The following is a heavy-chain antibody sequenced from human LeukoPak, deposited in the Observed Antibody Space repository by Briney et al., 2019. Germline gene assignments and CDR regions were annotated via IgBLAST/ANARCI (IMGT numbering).Heavy chain of an antibody. Sequence: PGGSLRLSCAASGFTFSSYAMSWVRQAPGKGLEWVSAISGSGGSTYYADSVKGRFTISRDNAKNSLYLQMNSLRAEDTALYYCARGGRAAAGYYFDYWGQGTLVTVSS. J-gene: IGHJ4*02. CDR2: ISGSGGST. V-gene: IGHV3-23*01. CDR3: ARGGRAAAGYYFDY. CDR1: GFTFSSYA. D-gene: IGHD6-13*01.